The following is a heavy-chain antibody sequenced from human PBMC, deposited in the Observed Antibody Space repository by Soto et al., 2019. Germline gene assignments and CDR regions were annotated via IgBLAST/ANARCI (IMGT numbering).Heavy chain of an antibody. CDR1: GFTFSSYA. CDR2: ISGSGVST. D-gene: IGHD3-16*02. CDR3: AKEGVLDDYIWGSYRSYYFDY. J-gene: IGHJ4*02. Sequence: GGSLRLSCAASGFTFSSYAMSWVRQAPGKGLEWVSAISGSGVSTYYADSVKGRFTISTDNSKNTLYLQMNSLRAEDTAVYYCAKEGVLDDYIWGSYRSYYFDYWGQGTLVTVSS. V-gene: IGHV3-23*01.